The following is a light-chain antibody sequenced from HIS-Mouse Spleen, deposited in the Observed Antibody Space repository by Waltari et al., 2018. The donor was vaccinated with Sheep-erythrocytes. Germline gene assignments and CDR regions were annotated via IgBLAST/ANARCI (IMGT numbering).Light chain of an antibody. CDR3: QAWDSSTAWV. J-gene: IGLJ3*02. CDR1: KLGDKY. CDR2: QDS. Sequence: SYELTQPPSVSVSPGQTASITCSGDKLGDKYACWYQQKPGQSPGLVMYQDSKRPSGIPERFSGSNSGNTATLTISGTQAMDEADYYCQAWDSSTAWVFGGGTKLTVL. V-gene: IGLV3-1*01.